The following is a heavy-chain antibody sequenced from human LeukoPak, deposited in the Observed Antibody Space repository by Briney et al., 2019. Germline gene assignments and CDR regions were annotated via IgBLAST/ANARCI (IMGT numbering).Heavy chain of an antibody. Sequence: GGSLRFSCAASGFTFRNYSMSWVRQAPGEGLEWVANIQQDGSEKYYVDSVKGRFTISRDNAKNSLYLQMNSLRAEDTAVYYCAREIYDKPFYYYYYMDVWGKGTTVTVSS. CDR1: GFTFRNYS. CDR2: IQQDGSEK. J-gene: IGHJ6*03. CDR3: AREIYDKPFYYYYYMDV. V-gene: IGHV3-7*01. D-gene: IGHD3-9*01.